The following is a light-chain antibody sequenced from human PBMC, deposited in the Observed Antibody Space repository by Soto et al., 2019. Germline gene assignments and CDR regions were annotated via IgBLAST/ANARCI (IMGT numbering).Light chain of an antibody. V-gene: IGKV3-20*01. J-gene: IGKJ1*01. CDR1: QSVRPNF. CDR3: QRYDSFRA. CDR2: GVS. Sequence: EIVLTQSPGTLSLSPGERATLSCRASQSVRPNFLAWYQQKPGQAPSLLIFGVSDRATGIPERFSGSGSGTDFTLTITRLEPEDFAMYYCQRYDSFRAFGQGTKVE.